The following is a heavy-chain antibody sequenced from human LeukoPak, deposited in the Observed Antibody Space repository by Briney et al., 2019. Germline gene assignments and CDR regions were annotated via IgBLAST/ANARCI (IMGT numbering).Heavy chain of an antibody. J-gene: IGHJ4*02. CDR1: GGSISSGDYY. Sequence: PSQTLSLTCTVSGGSISSGDYYWRWIRQPPGKGLEWIGYIYYSGSTYYNPSLKSRVTMSVGTSKNQFSLKMSSVTAADTAVYYCASNYGSGSYHYFDYWGQGTLVTVSS. V-gene: IGHV4-30-4*01. D-gene: IGHD3-10*01. CDR3: ASNYGSGSYHYFDY. CDR2: IYYSGST.